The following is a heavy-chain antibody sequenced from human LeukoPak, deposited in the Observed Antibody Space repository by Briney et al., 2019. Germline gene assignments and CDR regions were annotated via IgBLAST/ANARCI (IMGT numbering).Heavy chain of an antibody. J-gene: IGHJ4*02. D-gene: IGHD5-12*01. Sequence: GGSLRLSCAASGFTFSSSSISWVRQAPGKGLEWVSAITDAVGSTHYADSVKGRFTISSDNSKNTVYLQMNSLRPEDMAVYYCAKEIFSGLLYIDYWGQGTLVTVSS. CDR1: GFTFSSSS. CDR3: AKEIFSGLLYIDY. V-gene: IGHV3-23*01. CDR2: ITDAVGST.